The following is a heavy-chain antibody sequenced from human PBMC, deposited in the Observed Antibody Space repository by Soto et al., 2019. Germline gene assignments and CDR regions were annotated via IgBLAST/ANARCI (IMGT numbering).Heavy chain of an antibody. Sequence: QVQLVQSGAEVKKPGASVKVSCKASGYTFTSYAMHWVRQAPGQRLEWMGWINAGNGNTKYSQKFQGRVTITRDTSASTAYMELSSLSSEDTAVYYCARSRPTVTTEAGFDYWGQGTLVTVSS. V-gene: IGHV1-3*01. D-gene: IGHD4-17*01. CDR3: ARSRPTVTTEAGFDY. J-gene: IGHJ4*02. CDR2: INAGNGNT. CDR1: GYTFTSYA.